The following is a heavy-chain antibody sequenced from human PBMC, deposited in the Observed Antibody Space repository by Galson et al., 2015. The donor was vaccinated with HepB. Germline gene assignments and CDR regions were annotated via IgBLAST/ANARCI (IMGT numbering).Heavy chain of an antibody. CDR2: IYPGDSDT. D-gene: IGHD2-15*01. CDR1: GYSFTSYW. Sequence: QSGAEVKKPGESLKISCKGSGYSFTSYWIGWVRQMPGKGLEWMGIIYPGDSDTRYSPSFQGQVTISADKSISTAYLQWSSLKASDTAMYYCARYGPPLGCSGGSCYSFDYWGQGTLVTVSS. CDR3: ARYGPPLGCSGGSCYSFDY. J-gene: IGHJ4*02. V-gene: IGHV5-51*01.